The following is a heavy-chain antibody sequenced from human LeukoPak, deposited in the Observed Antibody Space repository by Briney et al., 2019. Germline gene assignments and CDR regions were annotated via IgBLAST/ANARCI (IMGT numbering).Heavy chain of an antibody. CDR2: INPNSGGT. CDR3: ARDHLAMVRGAAPWGAFDI. CDR1: GYTFTCYY. D-gene: IGHD3-10*01. J-gene: IGHJ3*02. Sequence: ASVKVSCKASGYTFTCYYMHWVRQAPGQGLEWMGWINPNSGGTNYAQKFQGRVTMTRDTSISTAYMELSRLRSEDTAVYYCARDHLAMVRGAAPWGAFDIWGQGTMVTVSS. V-gene: IGHV1-2*02.